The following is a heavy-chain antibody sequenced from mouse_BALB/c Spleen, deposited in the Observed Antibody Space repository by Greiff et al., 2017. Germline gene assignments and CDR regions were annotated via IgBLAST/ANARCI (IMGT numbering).Heavy chain of an antibody. V-gene: IGHV2-3*01. CDR3: AKGPLYYRYDEEGYYAMDY. D-gene: IGHD2-14*01. CDR1: GFSLTSYG. Sequence: QVQLQQSGPGLVAPSQSLSITCTVSGFSLTSYGVSWVRQPPGKGLEWLGVIWGDGSTNYHSALISRLSISKDNSKSQVFLKLNSLQTDDTATYYCAKGPLYYRYDEEGYYAMDYWGQGTSVTVSS. CDR2: IWGDGST. J-gene: IGHJ4*01.